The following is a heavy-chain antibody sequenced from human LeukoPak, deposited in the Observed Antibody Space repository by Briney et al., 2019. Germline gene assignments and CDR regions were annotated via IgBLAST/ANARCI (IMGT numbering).Heavy chain of an antibody. D-gene: IGHD6-6*01. J-gene: IGHJ5*02. CDR3: ARPPHSSSSA. V-gene: IGHV4-39*01. CDR2: IYYSGST. Sequence: KTSETLSLTCTVSGGSISSSSYYWGWIRQPPGKGLEWIGSIYYSGSTYDNPSLKSRVTISVDTSKNQFSLKLSSVTAADTAVYYCARPPHSSSSAWGQGTLVTVSS. CDR1: GGSISSSSYY.